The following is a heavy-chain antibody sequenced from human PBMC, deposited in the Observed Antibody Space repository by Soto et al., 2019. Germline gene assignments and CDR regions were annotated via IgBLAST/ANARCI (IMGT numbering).Heavy chain of an antibody. CDR3: VSLPLDS. Sequence: QVQLVQSGAEVQKPGSSVRVSCKIFGASLYNITVSWVRQAPGVGLQWMGRVNPVLGTANYAQECQVRVRLSPDRSTTTAYMDMTSLTPVDTAMYYCVSLPLDSWGQGTLVAVSS. CDR1: GASLYNIT. CDR2: VNPVLGTA. J-gene: IGHJ4*02. V-gene: IGHV1-69*08.